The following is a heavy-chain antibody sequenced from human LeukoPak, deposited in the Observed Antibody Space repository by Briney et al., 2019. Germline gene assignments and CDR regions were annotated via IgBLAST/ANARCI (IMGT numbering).Heavy chain of an antibody. CDR3: ARIKGNDYGDYAAAFDI. CDR1: GYSFTSYW. V-gene: IGHV5-51*01. D-gene: IGHD4-17*01. J-gene: IGHJ3*02. Sequence: GESLKIPCKGSGYSFTSYWIGWVRQMPGKGLEWMGIIYPGDSDTRYSPSFQGQVTISADKSISTAYLQWSSLKASDTAMYYCARIKGNDYGDYAAAFDIWGQGTMVTVSS. CDR2: IYPGDSDT.